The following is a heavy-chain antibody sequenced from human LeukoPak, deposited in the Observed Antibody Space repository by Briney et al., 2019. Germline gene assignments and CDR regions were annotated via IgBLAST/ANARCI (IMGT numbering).Heavy chain of an antibody. V-gene: IGHV3-23*01. CDR1: GFTFSSYA. Sequence: GGSLRLSCAASGFTFSSYAMSWVRQAPGKGLEWVSAISGSGGSTYYADSVKGRFTISRDNAKNSLYLQMNSLRADDTAVYYCARVNYGGNSAYYYYYGMDVWGQGTTVTVSS. J-gene: IGHJ6*02. CDR3: ARVNYGGNSAYYYYYGMDV. D-gene: IGHD4-17*01. CDR2: ISGSGGST.